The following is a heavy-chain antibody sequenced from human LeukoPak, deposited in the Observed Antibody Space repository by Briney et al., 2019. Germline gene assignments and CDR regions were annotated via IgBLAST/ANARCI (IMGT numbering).Heavy chain of an antibody. CDR1: GGTFSSYA. V-gene: IGHV1-69*04. D-gene: IGHD2-2*01. Sequence: SVKVSCKASGGTFSSYAIIWVRQAPGQGLEWMGRIIPILGITNYAQKFQGRVTITTDESTSTAYMELSSLRSEDTAVYYCAREADCSSTSCYDYWGQGTLVTVSS. CDR3: AREADCSSTSCYDY. CDR2: IIPILGIT. J-gene: IGHJ4*02.